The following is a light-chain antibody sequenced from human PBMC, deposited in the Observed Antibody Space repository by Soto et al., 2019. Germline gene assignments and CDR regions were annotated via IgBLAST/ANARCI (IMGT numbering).Light chain of an antibody. J-gene: IGKJ2*03. V-gene: IGKV3-20*01. CDR1: QSVSSNY. CDR2: ATS. Sequence: EIVLTQSPGTLSLSLGERATLSCRASQSVSSNYLAWYQQKPGQAPRLLIYATSSRATGIPDRFSGSGSGTDFTLTISRLEPEDFPVYYCQQYGNSPRYSFGQRTNLEIK. CDR3: QQYGNSPRYS.